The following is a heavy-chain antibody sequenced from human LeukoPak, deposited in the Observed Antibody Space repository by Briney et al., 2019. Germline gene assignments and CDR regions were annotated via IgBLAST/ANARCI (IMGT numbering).Heavy chain of an antibody. CDR3: ASGTRYSSSWALDY. V-gene: IGHV4-61*02. J-gene: IGHJ4*02. CDR2: IYTSGST. Sequence: SETLSLTCTVSGGSISSGSYYWSWIRQLAGKGLEWIGRIYTSGSTNYNPSLKSRVTISVDTSKNQFSLKLSSVTAADTAVYYCASGTRYSSSWALDYWGQGTLVTVSS. CDR1: GGSISSGSYY. D-gene: IGHD6-13*01.